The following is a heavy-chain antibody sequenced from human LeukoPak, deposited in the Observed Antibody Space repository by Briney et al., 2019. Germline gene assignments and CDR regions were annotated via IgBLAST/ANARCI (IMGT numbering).Heavy chain of an antibody. Sequence: TGGSLRLSCAASGFTFSSYSMNWVRQAPGKGLEWVSSISSSSSYIYYADSVKGRFTISRDNAKNSLYLQMNSLRAEDTAVYYCARDCSSTSCPASTLYYYYGMDVWGQGTTVTVSS. D-gene: IGHD2-2*01. J-gene: IGHJ6*02. CDR1: GFTFSSYS. V-gene: IGHV3-21*01. CDR3: ARDCSSTSCPASTLYYYYGMDV. CDR2: ISSSSSYI.